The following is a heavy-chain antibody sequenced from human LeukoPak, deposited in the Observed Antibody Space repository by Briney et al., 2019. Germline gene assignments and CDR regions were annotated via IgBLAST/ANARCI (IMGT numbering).Heavy chain of an antibody. D-gene: IGHD5-12*01. Sequence: PSETLSLTCTVSGGSISSYYWSWIRQPAGKGLEWIGRIYTSGSTNYNPSLKSRVTMSVDTSKNQFSLKLSSVTAADTAVYYCAREAILSYSGYDLYYFDYWGQGTLVTVSS. CDR2: IYTSGST. CDR1: GGSISSYY. V-gene: IGHV4-4*07. CDR3: AREAILSYSGYDLYYFDY. J-gene: IGHJ4*02.